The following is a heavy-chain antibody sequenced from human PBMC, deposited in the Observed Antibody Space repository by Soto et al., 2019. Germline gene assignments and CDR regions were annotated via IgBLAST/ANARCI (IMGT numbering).Heavy chain of an antibody. CDR3: ARSSGGNFGIIIEGSNWFDP. V-gene: IGHV1-46*01. CDR1: GDTFTSYY. Sequence: ASVKVSCKAPGDTFTSYYLNWVRQAPGQGLEWMGVINPHGGSTKYAQKFQGRITMTRDTSRSTAYMELSSLRSDDTAIYYCARSSGGNFGIIIEGSNWFDPWGQGTLVTVSS. J-gene: IGHJ5*02. CDR2: INPHGGST. D-gene: IGHD3-3*01.